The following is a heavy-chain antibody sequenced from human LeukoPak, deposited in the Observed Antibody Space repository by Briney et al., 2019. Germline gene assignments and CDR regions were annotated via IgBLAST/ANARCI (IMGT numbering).Heavy chain of an antibody. CDR2: INPHSGGT. J-gene: IGHJ3*02. CDR1: GYSFTNFD. D-gene: IGHD2-21*02. CDR3: AREFMRVTAFDI. V-gene: IGHV1-2*02. Sequence: ASVKVSCEAFGYSFTNFDINWVRQATGQGLEWMGWINPHSGGTNYGENFQGRVTLTRDTSISTAYMDLSSLISDDTAVYYCAREFMRVTAFDIWGQGTMVTVSS.